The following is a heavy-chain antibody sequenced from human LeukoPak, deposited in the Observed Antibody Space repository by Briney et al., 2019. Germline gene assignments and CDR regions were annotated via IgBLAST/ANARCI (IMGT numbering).Heavy chain of an antibody. J-gene: IGHJ4*02. CDR2: IKQDGSEK. V-gene: IGHV3-7*01. D-gene: IGHD2-2*01. Sequence: GGSLGLSCAASGFTFSSYWMSWVRQAPGKGLEWVANIKQDGSEKYYVDSVKGRFTISRDNAKNSLYLQMNSLRAEDTAVYYCAREDSGGLGYCSSTSCPRLDYWGQGTLVTVSS. CDR3: AREDSGGLGYCSSTSCPRLDY. CDR1: GFTFSSYW.